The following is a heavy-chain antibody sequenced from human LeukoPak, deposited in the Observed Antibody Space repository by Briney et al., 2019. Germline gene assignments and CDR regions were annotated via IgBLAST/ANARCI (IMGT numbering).Heavy chain of an antibody. V-gene: IGHV4-59*12. CDR2: MHYTGST. CDR3: ARLYYDILTGYYNDY. CDR1: GGSISSYY. J-gene: IGHJ4*02. D-gene: IGHD3-9*01. Sequence: SETLSLTCTVSGGSISSYYWSWIRQPPGKGLECIGYMHYTGSTNYNPSLKSRVTISVDTSKNQFSLKLSSVTAADTAVYYCARLYYDILTGYYNDYWGQGTLVTVSS.